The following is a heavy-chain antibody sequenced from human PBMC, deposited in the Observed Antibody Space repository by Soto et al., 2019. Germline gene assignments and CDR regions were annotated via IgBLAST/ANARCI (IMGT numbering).Heavy chain of an antibody. D-gene: IGHD1-1*01. CDR1: GFALTVRPVG. CDR2: IYWDDDK. Sequence: GSGPTLVNPTQTLTLTCSFSGFALTVRPVGVGWIRQSPGKAPEWLAVIYWDDDKRYSPSLRNRLTITKASSNNHVVLLMTNMDPADSGTYYCAHRLGGYTWNDGYLDYWGQGALVTVSS. V-gene: IGHV2-5*02. J-gene: IGHJ4*02. CDR3: AHRLGGYTWNDGYLDY.